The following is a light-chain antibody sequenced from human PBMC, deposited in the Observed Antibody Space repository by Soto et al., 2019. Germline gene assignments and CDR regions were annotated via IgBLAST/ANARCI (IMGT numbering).Light chain of an antibody. CDR2: DAS. V-gene: IGKV3-11*01. Sequence: EILLTQSPSTLSVSPGERATLSCRASESVRGSYLAWYQQKPGQAPPLLIYDASTRAKGMPVRCSGSGSGTDLTLTISSLEPPDFAVYYCQQRSDWPTITFGQGTRLEIK. CDR1: ESVRGSY. J-gene: IGKJ5*01. CDR3: QQRSDWPTIT.